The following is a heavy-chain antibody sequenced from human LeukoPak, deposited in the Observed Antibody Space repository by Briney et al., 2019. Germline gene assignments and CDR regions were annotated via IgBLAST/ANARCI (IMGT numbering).Heavy chain of an antibody. J-gene: IGHJ4*02. Sequence: SETLSPTCTVSGGSISPYYWSWIRQPPGKGLEWLGYIYYSGNTDYNPSLKSRVAISVDTSKNQFSLKLSSVTAADTAVYYCARSTGTTMFIDYWGQGTLVTVSS. V-gene: IGHV4-59*01. CDR1: GGSISPYY. CDR2: IYYSGNT. CDR3: ARSTGTTMFIDY. D-gene: IGHD3-10*02.